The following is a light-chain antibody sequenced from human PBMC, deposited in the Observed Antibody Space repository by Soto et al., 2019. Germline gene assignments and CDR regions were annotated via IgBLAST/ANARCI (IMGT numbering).Light chain of an antibody. CDR1: SSDIGAYDH. Sequence: QSALTQPASVSGSPGQSITISCSGTSSDIGAYDHVAWYQQFTGKSPKVMIYEVSNRPSGVSNRFSGSKSGNTASLTISGLQAEDEADYYCNSYSSSTPLYVFGTGTKVTVL. J-gene: IGLJ1*01. CDR3: NSYSSSTPLYV. V-gene: IGLV2-14*01. CDR2: EVS.